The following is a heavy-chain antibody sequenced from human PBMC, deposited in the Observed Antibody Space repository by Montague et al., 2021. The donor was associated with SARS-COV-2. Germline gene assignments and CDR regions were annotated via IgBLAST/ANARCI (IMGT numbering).Heavy chain of an antibody. CDR3: ARFAATADLDY. CDR2: IKQDLREK. Sequence: SLRLSCVASVFTFSRFWISLVRQAPGKGLEWVANIKQDLREKFYLYSVNGRFTLSRDDAKNSVYLQMNSLRVEDTADYYCARFAATADLDYWGQGTLVTVSS. D-gene: IGHD1-26*01. CDR1: VFTFSRFW. V-gene: IGHV3-7*01. J-gene: IGHJ4*02.